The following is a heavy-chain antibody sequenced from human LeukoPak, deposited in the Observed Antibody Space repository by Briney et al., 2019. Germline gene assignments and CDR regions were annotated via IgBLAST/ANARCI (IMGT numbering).Heavy chain of an antibody. CDR3: ARDLVTVTKGFDI. Sequence: SETLSLTCAVSTDSFSSHYWTWIRQPPGKGLEWIGYISYTGSTNYNPSLKSRVTISIDTSKNQFSLKLSSVTAADTAVYYCARDLVTVTKGFDIWGQGTMVSVSS. CDR2: ISYTGST. J-gene: IGHJ3*02. V-gene: IGHV4-59*11. CDR1: TDSFSSHY. D-gene: IGHD4-17*01.